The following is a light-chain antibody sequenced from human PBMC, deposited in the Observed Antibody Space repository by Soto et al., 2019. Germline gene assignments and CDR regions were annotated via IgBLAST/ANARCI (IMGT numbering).Light chain of an antibody. CDR1: QGVGST. CDR2: DAY. V-gene: IGKV3-15*01. CDR3: QHYKTWPLA. J-gene: IGKJ4*01. Sequence: EIVMTQSPATLSVSPGERVTLSCRASQGVGSTLAWYRQQPGQAPRLLIYDAYIRATGVPARFSGSGSGTEFTLTISSLQSEDFAVYYCQHYKTWPLAFGGGTKGISN.